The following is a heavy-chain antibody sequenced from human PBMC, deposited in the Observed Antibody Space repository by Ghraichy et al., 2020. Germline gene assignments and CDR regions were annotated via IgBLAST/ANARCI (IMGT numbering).Heavy chain of an antibody. D-gene: IGHD2-15*01. V-gene: IGHV1-2*04. CDR3: ARSRGGRYCSGGSCPPSVGWFDP. Sequence: ASVKVSCKASGYTFTGYYMHWVRQAPGQGLEWMGWINPNSGGTNYAQKFQGWVTMTRDTSISTAYMELSRLRSDDTAVYYCARSRGGRYCSGGSCPPSVGWFDPWGQGTLVTVSS. CDR2: INPNSGGT. J-gene: IGHJ5*02. CDR1: GYTFTGYY.